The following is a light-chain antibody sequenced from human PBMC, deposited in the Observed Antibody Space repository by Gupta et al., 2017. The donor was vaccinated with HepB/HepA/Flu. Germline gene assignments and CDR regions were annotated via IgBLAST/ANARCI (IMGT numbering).Light chain of an antibody. CDR1: QTLISSY. Sequence: DIQMTQSPSSLSASVGDRVTITCRANQTLISSYLNWYQQKPGKAPNLLIYAASSLQSGVPSRFSGSGSGTDFTLTISSLQPEDLATYYCQQSYNGRTFGQGTKVEFK. J-gene: IGKJ1*01. V-gene: IGKV1-39*01. CDR2: AAS. CDR3: QQSYNGRT.